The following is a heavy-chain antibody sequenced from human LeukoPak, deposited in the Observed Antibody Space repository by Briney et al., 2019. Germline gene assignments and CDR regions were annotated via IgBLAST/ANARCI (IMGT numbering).Heavy chain of an antibody. V-gene: IGHV3-74*01. J-gene: IGHJ4*02. D-gene: IGHD6-25*01. CDR1: GFTFNEFW. CDR3: ARESEAAGTYYLDH. Sequence: GGSLRLSCAASGFTFNEFWMHWVRQVPGKGLMWVARIHKDGLHTWYADSMRGRFTISRDNAENTVYLQLNSLRVEDTAVDYCARESEAAGTYYLDHWGQGNLVTVSS. CDR2: IHKDGLHT.